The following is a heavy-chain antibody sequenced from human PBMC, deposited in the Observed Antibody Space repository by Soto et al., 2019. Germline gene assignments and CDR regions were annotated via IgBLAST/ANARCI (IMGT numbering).Heavy chain of an antibody. J-gene: IGHJ4*02. CDR1: GFTFSSYA. V-gene: IGHV3-30-3*01. CDR3: DCSGGSCYVDY. D-gene: IGHD2-15*01. CDR2: ISYDGSNK. Sequence: GGSLRLSCAASGFTFSSYAMHWVRQAPGKGLEWVAVISYDGSNKYYADSVKGRFTISRDNSKNTLYLQMNSLRAEDTAVYYCDCSGGSCYVDYWGQGTLVTVSS.